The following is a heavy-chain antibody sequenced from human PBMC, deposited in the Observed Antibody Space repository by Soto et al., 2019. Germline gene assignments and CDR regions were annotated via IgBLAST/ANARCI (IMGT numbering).Heavy chain of an antibody. Sequence: QVQLVQSGAEVKKPGSSVKVSCKASGGTFSSYAISWVRRAPGQGLEWMGGIIPIFGTANYAQKFQGRVTITAEKSTSTAYMVLSSLRSEDTAVYYCAGDRYYYDSSGYYFFAYWGQGTLVTVSS. CDR2: IIPIFGTA. J-gene: IGHJ4*02. CDR1: GGTFSSYA. CDR3: AGDRYYYDSSGYYFFAY. D-gene: IGHD3-22*01. V-gene: IGHV1-69*06.